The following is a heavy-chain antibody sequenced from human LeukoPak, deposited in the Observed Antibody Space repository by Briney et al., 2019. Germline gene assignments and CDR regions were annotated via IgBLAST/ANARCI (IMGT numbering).Heavy chain of an antibody. CDR2: ISAYNGNT. CDR3: ARVGHDDITIFGVVTPGSCYYYMDV. V-gene: IGHV1-18*01. J-gene: IGHJ6*03. CDR1: GYTFTSYG. D-gene: IGHD3-3*01. Sequence: GASVKVSCKASGYTFTSYGISWVRQAPGQGLEWMGWISAYNGNTNYAQKLQGRVTMTTDTSTSTAYMELRSLRSDDTAVYYCARVGHDDITIFGVVTPGSCYYYMDVWGKGTTVTVSS.